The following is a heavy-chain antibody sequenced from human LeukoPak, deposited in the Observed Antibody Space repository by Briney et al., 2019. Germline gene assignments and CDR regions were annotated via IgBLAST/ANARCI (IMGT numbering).Heavy chain of an antibody. J-gene: IGHJ4*02. V-gene: IGHV3-23*01. CDR2: ITSSNAPT. CDR3: AKSCGGDCYYCDY. CDR1: GFTFSSYA. D-gene: IGHD2-21*02. Sequence: PGGSLRLSCAASGFTFSSYAMTWVRQAPGKGPEWVSTITSSNAPTNYADSVKGRFTISRDNSRNTLYLQMNSLRAEDTAIYYCAKSCGGDCYYCDYWGQGTLVTVSS.